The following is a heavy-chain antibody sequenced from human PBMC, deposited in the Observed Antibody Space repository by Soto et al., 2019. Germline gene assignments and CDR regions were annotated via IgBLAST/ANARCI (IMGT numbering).Heavy chain of an antibody. CDR2: VYHSGKT. D-gene: IGHD2-2*01. CDR3: ARPKGTTPAVWYFDL. Sequence: QVQLQESGPGLVKPSETLSLTCTVSGDYISSHYWSWIRQPPGKGLEWIGNVYHSGKTDSNPSLKRRVTISMDTSKNQISLSLTSLPAADTAVYYCARPKGTTPAVWYFDLWGRGTLVTVSS. CDR1: GDYISSHY. J-gene: IGHJ2*01. V-gene: IGHV4-59*08.